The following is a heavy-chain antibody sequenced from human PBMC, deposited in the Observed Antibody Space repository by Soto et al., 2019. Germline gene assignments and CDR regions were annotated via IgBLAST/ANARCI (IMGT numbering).Heavy chain of an antibody. Sequence: GASVKVSCKASGYIFTDYYMHWVRQAPGQGPEWMGHINPDNGGTTYAQNFQGRVTMTRDTSLSTAYMTLSRLGSDDTAVYYCARDRCTGDRCYSGVWFDTWGQGTPVPVSS. CDR3: ARDRCTGDRCYSGVWFDT. CDR1: GYIFTDYY. D-gene: IGHD2-15*01. V-gene: IGHV1-2*06. CDR2: INPDNGGT. J-gene: IGHJ5*02.